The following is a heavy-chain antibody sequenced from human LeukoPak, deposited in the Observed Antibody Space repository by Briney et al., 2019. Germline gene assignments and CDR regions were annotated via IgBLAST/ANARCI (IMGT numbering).Heavy chain of an antibody. CDR1: GFTFRNYW. D-gene: IGHD4-17*01. CDR2: ISSDGTTT. V-gene: IGHV3-74*01. J-gene: IGHJ4*02. CDR3: ARDPPNAYGDYNPTDY. Sequence: PGGSLRLSCAASGFTFRNYWMEWVRQAPGKGLVWVSRISSDGTTTTYADSVRGRFSISRDNAKNTLYLQMNSLRAEDTAVYYCARDPPNAYGDYNPTDYWGQGTLVTVSS.